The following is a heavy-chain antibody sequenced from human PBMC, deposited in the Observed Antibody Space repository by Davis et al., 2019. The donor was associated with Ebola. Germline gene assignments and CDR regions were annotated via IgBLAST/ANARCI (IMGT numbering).Heavy chain of an antibody. CDR2: ISSSISYI. V-gene: IGHV3-21*01. D-gene: IGHD6-6*01. CDR3: ARSSIAARPGYYYGMDV. J-gene: IGHJ6*02. Sequence: GESLKISCAASGFTFSSYAMHWVRQAPGKGLEWVSSISSSISYIYYADSVKGRFTISRDNAKNSLYLQMNSLRAEDTAVYYCARSSIAARPGYYYGMDVWGQGTTVTVSS. CDR1: GFTFSSYA.